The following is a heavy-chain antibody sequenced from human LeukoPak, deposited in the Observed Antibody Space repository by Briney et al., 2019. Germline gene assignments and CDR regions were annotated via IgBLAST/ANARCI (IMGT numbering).Heavy chain of an antibody. V-gene: IGHV3-30*04. CDR2: ISYDGSHK. CDR3: ARVPRNTYFDY. J-gene: IGHJ4*02. CDR1: GFTFSSYA. Sequence: GGSLRLSCAASGFTFSSYAMHWVRQPPGKGLEWVALISYDGSHKYYADSVKGRFTISRDNSKNTLYLQMNSLRAEDTAVYYCARVPRNTYFDYWGQGTLVTVSS.